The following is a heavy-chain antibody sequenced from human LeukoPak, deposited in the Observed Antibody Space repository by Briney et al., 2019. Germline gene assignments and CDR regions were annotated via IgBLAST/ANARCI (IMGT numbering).Heavy chain of an antibody. CDR2: IWYDGSNK. J-gene: IGHJ6*02. D-gene: IGHD3-10*01. CDR1: GFTFSSYG. CDR3: ARDKLLWFGEVAKDYYYYGMDV. Sequence: AGGSLRLSCAASGFTFSSYGMLWVRQAPGKGLEWVAVIWYDGSNKYYADSVKGRFTISRDNSKNTLYLQMNSLRAEDTAVYYCARDKLLWFGEVAKDYYYYGMDVWGQGTTVTVSS. V-gene: IGHV3-33*01.